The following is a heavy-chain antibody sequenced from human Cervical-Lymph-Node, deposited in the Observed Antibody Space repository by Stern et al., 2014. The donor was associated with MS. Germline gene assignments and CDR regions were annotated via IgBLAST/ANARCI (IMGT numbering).Heavy chain of an antibody. CDR2: ISWNSGSI. V-gene: IGHV3-9*01. J-gene: IGHJ4*02. Sequence: EVQLLESGGGLVQPGRSLRLSCAASGFTFDDYAMHWVRQAPGKGLEWVSGISWNSGSIGYADSVKGRFTISRDNAKNSLYLQMNSLRAEDTALYYCAKGGIGIAVAANFDYWGQGTLVTVSS. D-gene: IGHD6-19*01. CDR1: GFTFDDYA. CDR3: AKGGIGIAVAANFDY.